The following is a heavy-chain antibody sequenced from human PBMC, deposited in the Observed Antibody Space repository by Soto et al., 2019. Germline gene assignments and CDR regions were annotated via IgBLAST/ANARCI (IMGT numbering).Heavy chain of an antibody. V-gene: IGHV1-18*04. CDR3: ARWTSHYDSSEDLDY. CDR1: GYTFNSHG. J-gene: IGHJ4*02. CDR2: INSYNGHT. Sequence: QVQLVQSGAEVKKPEASVKVSCKAFGYTFNSHGISWVRQAPGQGLEWMGWINSYNGHTNYAQNLQGRVTMTTDTSASTAYLELRSLRSDDTAVYYCARWTSHYDSSEDLDYWGQGTLVTVSS. D-gene: IGHD3-22*01.